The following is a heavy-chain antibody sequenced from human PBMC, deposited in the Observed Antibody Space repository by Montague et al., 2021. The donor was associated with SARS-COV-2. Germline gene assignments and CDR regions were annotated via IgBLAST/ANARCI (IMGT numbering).Heavy chain of an antibody. CDR2: IYYSGST. CDR1: GDSISSYY. D-gene: IGHD4/OR15-4a*01. V-gene: IGHV4-59*08. CDR3: ATLTQSNGDF. J-gene: IGHJ4*02. Sequence: SETLSLTCTVSGDSISSYYWSWIRQSPGKGLEWIGYIYYSGSTNYNPSLKSRVTISVDTSKNQFSLKLRSVTAADTAIYYCATLTQSNGDFWGQGALVTVS.